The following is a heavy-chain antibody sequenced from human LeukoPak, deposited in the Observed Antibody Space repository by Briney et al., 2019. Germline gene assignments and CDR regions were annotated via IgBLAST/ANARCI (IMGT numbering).Heavy chain of an antibody. Sequence: PSETLSLTCTVSGGSITSSSYYWGWIRQPPGKGLEGLGSIYYSGSTYYNPSLKSRVTISVDTSKNQFSLKLSSVTAADTAVYYCARDRRRYGLSDYWGQGTLVTVSS. J-gene: IGHJ4*02. CDR1: GGSITSSSYY. D-gene: IGHD3-10*01. CDR3: ARDRRRYGLSDY. CDR2: IYYSGST. V-gene: IGHV4-39*07.